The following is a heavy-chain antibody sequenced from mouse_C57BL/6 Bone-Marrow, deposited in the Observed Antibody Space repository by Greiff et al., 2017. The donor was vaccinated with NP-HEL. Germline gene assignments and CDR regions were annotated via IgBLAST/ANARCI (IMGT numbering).Heavy chain of an antibody. Sequence: EVKLEESGPGLVKPSHSLSLTCSVTGYSITSGYYWNWIRQFPGNKLEWMGYISYDGSNNYNPSLKNRISITLDTSKNQFFLKLNSVTTEDTATYYCARAIYYDYDDYAMDYWGQGTSVTVSS. CDR3: ARAIYYDYDDYAMDY. V-gene: IGHV3-6*01. CDR1: GYSITSGYY. J-gene: IGHJ4*01. CDR2: ISYDGSN. D-gene: IGHD2-4*01.